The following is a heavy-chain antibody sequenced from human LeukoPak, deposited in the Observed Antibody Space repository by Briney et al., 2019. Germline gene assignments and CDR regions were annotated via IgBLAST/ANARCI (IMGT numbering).Heavy chain of an antibody. V-gene: IGHV3-7*01. CDR1: GFTFSNFW. CDR2: INHVGGEK. Sequence: GGSLRLSCAASGFTFSNFWLSWVRQAPGEGLEWVANINHVGGEKYYVDSVRGRFTISRDNAKNSLFLQMNSLRTEDTAVYYCACDYNRDSGYWGQGTLVTVTS. J-gene: IGHJ4*02. D-gene: IGHD4-11*01. CDR3: ACDYNRDSGY.